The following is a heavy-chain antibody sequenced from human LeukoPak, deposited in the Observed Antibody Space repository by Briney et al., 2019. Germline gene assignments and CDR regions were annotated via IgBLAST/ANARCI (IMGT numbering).Heavy chain of an antibody. J-gene: IGHJ5*02. CDR2: MYSRGTT. Sequence: PSQTLSLTCTVSGGSISSGSYSWNWIRQPAGKGLEWIGRMYSRGTTNYNPSLKSRVTISVDTSKNQFSLKLSSVTASDTAVYYCATSPVTTWWFDPWGQGTLVTVSS. D-gene: IGHD4-17*01. CDR3: ATSPVTTWWFDP. V-gene: IGHV4-61*02. CDR1: GGSISSGSYS.